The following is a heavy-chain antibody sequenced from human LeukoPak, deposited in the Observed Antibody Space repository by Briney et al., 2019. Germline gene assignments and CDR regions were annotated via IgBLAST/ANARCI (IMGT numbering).Heavy chain of an antibody. Sequence: PGGSLRLSCAASGFTVSDYSMNWIRPAPGKGLAWVSNISSSGSTRYNGDSVKGRFTISRDNAKNSLYLQMNSLRAEDTAVYYCARSGHWSAAYYYFYMDVWGKGTTVTVSS. CDR1: GFTVSDYS. J-gene: IGHJ6*03. CDR3: ARSGHWSAAYYYFYMDV. CDR2: ISSSGSTR. V-gene: IGHV3-11*01.